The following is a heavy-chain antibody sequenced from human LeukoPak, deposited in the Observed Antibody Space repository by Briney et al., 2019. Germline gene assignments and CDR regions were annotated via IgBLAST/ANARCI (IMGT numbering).Heavy chain of an antibody. CDR2: ISSSSSYI. CDR3: ARATAYCYDSIGYFDQ. D-gene: IGHD3-22*01. Sequence: PGGSLRLSCAASGFTFSSYSMNWVRQAPGKGLEWVSSISSSSSYIYYADSVKGRFTISRDNAKNSLYLQMNSLRAEDTAVYYCARATAYCYDSIGYFDQWGQGTLVTVSS. J-gene: IGHJ4*02. V-gene: IGHV3-21*01. CDR1: GFTFSSYS.